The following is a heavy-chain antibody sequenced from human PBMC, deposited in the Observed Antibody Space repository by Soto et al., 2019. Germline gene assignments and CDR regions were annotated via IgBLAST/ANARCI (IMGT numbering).Heavy chain of an antibody. J-gene: IGHJ5*02. V-gene: IGHV3-30-3*01. D-gene: IGHD3-3*01. Sequence: PGGSLRLSCAASGFTFSSYAMHWVRQAPGKGLEWVAVISYDGSNKYYADSVKGRFTISRDNSKNTLYLQMNSLRAEDTAVYYCARALLRFLEWLPSWFDPWGQGTLVTVSS. CDR2: ISYDGSNK. CDR1: GFTFSSYA. CDR3: ARALLRFLEWLPSWFDP.